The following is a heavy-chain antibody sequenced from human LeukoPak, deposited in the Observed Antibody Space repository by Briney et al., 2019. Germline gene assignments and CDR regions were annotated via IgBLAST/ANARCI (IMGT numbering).Heavy chain of an antibody. CDR3: ARGGAGSSYNWFDP. CDR2: INHSGSI. D-gene: IGHD3-16*01. Sequence: SETLSLTCAVYGGSFSGYYWSWIRQPPGKGLEWIGEINHSGSINYNPSLKSRVTISVDTSKNQFSLKLSSVTAADTAVYFCARGGAGSSYNWFDPWGQGTLVTVSS. J-gene: IGHJ5*02. V-gene: IGHV4-34*01. CDR1: GGSFSGYY.